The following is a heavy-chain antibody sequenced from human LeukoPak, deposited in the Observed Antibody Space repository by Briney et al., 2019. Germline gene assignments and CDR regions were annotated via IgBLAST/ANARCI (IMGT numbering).Heavy chain of an antibody. J-gene: IGHJ4*02. Sequence: PSETLSLTCAVSGGSISSGGYSWSWIRQPPGKGLEWIGYIYHSGSTYYNPSLKSRVTISVDRSKNQFSLKLSSVTAADTAVYYCAMSSGWFEPCDYWGQGTLVTVSS. V-gene: IGHV4-30-2*01. CDR1: GGSISSGGYS. CDR3: AMSSGWFEPCDY. CDR2: IYHSGST. D-gene: IGHD6-19*01.